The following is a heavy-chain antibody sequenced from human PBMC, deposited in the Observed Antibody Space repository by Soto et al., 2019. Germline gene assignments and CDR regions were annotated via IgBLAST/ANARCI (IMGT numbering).Heavy chain of an antibody. J-gene: IGHJ4*02. Sequence: EVQLLESGGGLVQPGGSLKLSCAASGFTFNTYVMSWVRQAPGRGLEWISSISGRSDSTYHADSVKGRFTISRDNSKNTLYLQMNSLRAEDTAVYYCAKGKSGYVLDYWGQGTLVIVSS. CDR1: GFTFNTYV. CDR3: AKGKSGYVLDY. V-gene: IGHV3-23*01. D-gene: IGHD5-12*01. CDR2: ISGRSDST.